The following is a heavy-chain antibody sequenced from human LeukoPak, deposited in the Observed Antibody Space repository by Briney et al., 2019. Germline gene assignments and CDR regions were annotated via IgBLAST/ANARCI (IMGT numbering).Heavy chain of an antibody. D-gene: IGHD1-7*01. CDR2: VYYSGTT. CDR3: GRQNSDYYYYYLDV. CDR1: GGSVSSSSSY. J-gene: IGHJ6*03. V-gene: IGHV4-39*01. Sequence: SETLSLTCTVSGGSVSSSSSYWAWIRQPPGRGLEWIGSVYYSGTTYYNTSLESRVTISEDTSRNRFSLMLSSVTAADKAVYYCGRQNSDYYYYYLDVWGEGTTVIVSS.